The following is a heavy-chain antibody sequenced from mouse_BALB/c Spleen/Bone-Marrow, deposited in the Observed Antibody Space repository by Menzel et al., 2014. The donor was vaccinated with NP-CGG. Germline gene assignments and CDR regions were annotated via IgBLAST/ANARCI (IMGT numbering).Heavy chain of an antibody. J-gene: IGHJ3*01. CDR3: ARGGNYQAWFAY. CDR1: GYSFTGYF. V-gene: IGHV1-20*02. Sequence: SGYSFTGYFMNWVMQSHGKSLEWIGRINPYNGDTFYNQKFKGEATLTVDKSSSTAHMELRSLASEDSAVYYCARGGNYQAWFAYWGQGTLVTVSA. CDR2: INPYNGDT. D-gene: IGHD2-1*01.